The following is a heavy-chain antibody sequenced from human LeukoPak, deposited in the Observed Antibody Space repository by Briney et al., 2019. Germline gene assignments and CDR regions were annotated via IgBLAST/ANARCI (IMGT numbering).Heavy chain of an antibody. V-gene: IGHV3-23*01. CDR2: ISGSGGST. CDR3: AKDPSFFHYYYYMDV. CDR1: GFTFSSYA. J-gene: IGHJ6*03. D-gene: IGHD3-10*01. Sequence: PGGTLRLSCAASGFTFSSYAMSWVRQAPGKGLEWVSAISGSGGSTYYADSVKGRFTISRDNSKNTLYLQMNSLRAEDTAVYYCAKDPSFFHYYYYMDVWGKGTTVTVSS.